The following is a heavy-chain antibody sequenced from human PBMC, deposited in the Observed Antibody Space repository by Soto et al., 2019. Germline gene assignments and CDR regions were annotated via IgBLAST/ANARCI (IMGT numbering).Heavy chain of an antibody. D-gene: IGHD3-3*01. CDR2: MNPNSGNT. Sequence: ASVKVSCKASGYTFTSYGISWVRQAPGQGLEWMGWMNPNSGNTGYAQKFQGRVTMTRNTSISTAYMELSSLRSEDTAVYYCARGYYDFWSGYYFGPSHESDYWGQGTLVTVSS. V-gene: IGHV1-8*01. CDR1: GYTFTSYG. CDR3: ARGYYDFWSGYYFGPSHESDY. J-gene: IGHJ4*02.